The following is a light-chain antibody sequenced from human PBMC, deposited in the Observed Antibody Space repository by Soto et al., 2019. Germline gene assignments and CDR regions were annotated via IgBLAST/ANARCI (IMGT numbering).Light chain of an antibody. V-gene: IGKV3-20*01. CDR2: DAS. CDR3: QQYGDSPYT. CDR1: QSVTTDY. J-gene: IGKJ3*01. Sequence: EIVLTQSPGTLSLSPGEGATLSCRASQSVTTDYLAWYQQKTGQSPRLLIYDASSRATGIPDRFSGSGSGTDFTLTINRLEPEDFAIYYCQQYGDSPYTFGPGTKVDIK.